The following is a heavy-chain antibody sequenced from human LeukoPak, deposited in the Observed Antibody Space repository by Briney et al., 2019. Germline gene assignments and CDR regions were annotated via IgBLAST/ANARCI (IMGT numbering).Heavy chain of an antibody. J-gene: IGHJ6*02. Sequence: PAGTLSLSCAASGFTISSYAMSWVRQAPGKGLEWIGEITHTGSTNYSPSLKSPATISVDTSKNQFSLKLTSVTAAATAVYYCARATDPYYCAGCSCRYYYGVDVWGQGTTVTVSS. D-gene: IGHD2-15*01. V-gene: IGHV4-34*01. CDR1: GFTISSYA. CDR3: ARATDPYYCAGCSCRYYYGVDV. CDR2: ITHTGST.